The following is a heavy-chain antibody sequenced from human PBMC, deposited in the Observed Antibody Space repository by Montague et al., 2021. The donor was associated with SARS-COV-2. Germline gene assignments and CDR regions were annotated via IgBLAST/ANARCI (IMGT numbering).Heavy chain of an antibody. CDR1: GFSLSTSGVG. V-gene: IGHV2-5*02. CDR3: AQRIVVFTGHVIDY. Sequence: VKPTQTLTLTCTFSGFSLSTSGVGVGWIRQPPGKALEWLALIYWDYDKRYSPSLKSRLTITKDTSKNQVVLTMTNMDPVDTATYYCAQRIVVFTGHVIDYWGKGTLITDSS. J-gene: IGHJ4*02. CDR2: IYWDYDK. D-gene: IGHD3-22*01.